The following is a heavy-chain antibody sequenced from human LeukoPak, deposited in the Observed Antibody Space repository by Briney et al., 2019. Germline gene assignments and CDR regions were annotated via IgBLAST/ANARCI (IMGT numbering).Heavy chain of an antibody. CDR1: GGSFRGFY. CDR3: ARGHCGGDCYSSRWQILYGYYYYYMDV. CDR2: INHSGSS. D-gene: IGHD2-21*02. V-gene: IGHV4-34*01. Sequence: PSETLSLTCAVYGGSFRGFYWTWIRQSPGKGLEWIGEINHSGSSSYNPSLKSRIMISVDMSKNQFSLKVRSVTAADTAVYYCARGHCGGDCYSSRWQILYGYYYYYMDVCGTGTTVTVSS. J-gene: IGHJ6*03.